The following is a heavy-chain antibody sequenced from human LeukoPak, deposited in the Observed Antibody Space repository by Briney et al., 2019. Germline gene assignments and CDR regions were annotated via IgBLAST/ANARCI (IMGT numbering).Heavy chain of an antibody. J-gene: IGHJ4*02. Sequence: APVKVSCTASGYTFTRYYMHWVREAPGQGLEWMGIINPSGGSTSYAQKFQGRVTMTRDTSTSTVYMELSSLRSEDTAVYYCAREKRSGYYYGFDYWGQGTLVTVSS. CDR3: AREKRSGYYYGFDY. V-gene: IGHV1-46*01. CDR2: INPSGGST. D-gene: IGHD3-22*01. CDR1: GYTFTRYY.